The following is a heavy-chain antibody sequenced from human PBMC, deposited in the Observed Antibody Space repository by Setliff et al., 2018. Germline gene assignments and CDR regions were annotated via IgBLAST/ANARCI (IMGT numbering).Heavy chain of an antibody. V-gene: IGHV1-24*01. J-gene: IGHJ4*02. CDR2: FDPEDGET. CDR3: ARSSGPRVVLAADFDY. D-gene: IGHD5-12*01. Sequence: ASVKVSCKVSGYTLTELSMHWVRQAPGKGLEWMGGFDPEDGETIYAQKFQGRVTMTEDTSTDTAYMELSSLRSDDTAVYYCARSSGPRVVLAADFDYWGQGTLVTVSS. CDR1: GYTLTELS.